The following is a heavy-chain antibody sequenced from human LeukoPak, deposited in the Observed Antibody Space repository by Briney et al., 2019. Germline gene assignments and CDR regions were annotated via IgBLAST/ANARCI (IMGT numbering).Heavy chain of an antibody. CDR1: GFTFSNYA. CDR2: ISGSGGTT. V-gene: IGHV3-23*01. CDR3: AKGLIDDWSALDD. J-gene: IGHJ4*02. D-gene: IGHD3-9*01. Sequence: PGGSLRLSCAASGFTFSNYAMTWVRQAPGKGLDWVSAISGSGGTTYYADSVEGRFTISRDNSKNTLHLQMDSLRAEDTALYYCAKGLIDDWSALDDWGQGTLVTVSS.